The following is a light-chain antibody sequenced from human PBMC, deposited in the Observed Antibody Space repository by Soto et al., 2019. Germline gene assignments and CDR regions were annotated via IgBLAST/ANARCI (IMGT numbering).Light chain of an antibody. CDR3: QQYGESPWT. Sequence: PSIQTLAPGERSNPSCGASQSVGSSYLAWYQQKPGQAPRLLIYGASSRATAIPDRFSGSGSGTDFTLTISRLEPEDFAVYYCQQYGESPWTFGQGTKVDIK. J-gene: IGKJ1*01. V-gene: IGKV3-20*01. CDR2: GAS. CDR1: QSVGSSY.